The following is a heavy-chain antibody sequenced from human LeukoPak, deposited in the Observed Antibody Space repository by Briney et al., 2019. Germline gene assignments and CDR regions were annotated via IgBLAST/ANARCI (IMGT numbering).Heavy chain of an antibody. CDR1: GFTFSSYA. CDR3: AEDAQLATYYYYSMDV. Sequence: GGSLRLSCAASGFTFSSYATSWVRQAPGKGLEWVSAISGSGGSTYYADSVKGRFTISRDNSKNTLYLQMNSLRAEDTAVYYCAEDAQLATYYYYSMDVWGQGTTVTVSS. CDR2: ISGSGGST. D-gene: IGHD6-13*01. J-gene: IGHJ6*02. V-gene: IGHV3-23*01.